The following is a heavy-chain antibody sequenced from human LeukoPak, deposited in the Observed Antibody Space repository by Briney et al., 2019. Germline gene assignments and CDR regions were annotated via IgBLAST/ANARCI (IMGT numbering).Heavy chain of an antibody. CDR1: GFIVTDNY. CDR3: VKGRAVAGRFDY. CDR2: IYSGGSK. V-gene: IGHV3-53*05. J-gene: IGHJ4*02. D-gene: IGHD6-19*01. Sequence: GGSLRLSCAASGFIVTDNYLSWVRQAPGKGLEWVSSIYSGGSKYYADSVRGRFTISRDNTKNMLYLQMTSLRPEDTAMYYCVKGRAVAGRFDYWGQGTLVTVSS.